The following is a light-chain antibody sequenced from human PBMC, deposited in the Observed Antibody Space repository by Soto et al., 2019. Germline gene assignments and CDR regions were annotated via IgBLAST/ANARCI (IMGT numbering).Light chain of an antibody. CDR2: EVC. CDR1: TSDVGGYDY. Sequence: QSALTQPASVSGSPGQSITISCTGTTSDVGGYDYVSWYQQHPGQAPKLLIYEVCNRPSGVSHRFSGSKSGNTASLSNSGVQAEVEADYYGYSFTSGNTRSGFGSGTKATV. CDR3: YSFTSGNTRSG. V-gene: IGLV2-14*01. J-gene: IGLJ1*01.